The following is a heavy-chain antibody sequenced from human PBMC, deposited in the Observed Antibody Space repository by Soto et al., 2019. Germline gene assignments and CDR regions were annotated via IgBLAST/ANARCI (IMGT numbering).Heavy chain of an antibody. Sequence: QVQLQESGPGLVKPSQTLSLTCTVSGASISSGDYYWTWIRQPPGKGLEWIGSLYYSGSTYYNPSLKSRVPISVDTSNNQFSLKLSSVTAADTAVYYCARASYDSSTYYLDYWGQGTLVTVSS. D-gene: IGHD3-22*01. CDR3: ARASYDSSTYYLDY. V-gene: IGHV4-30-4*01. CDR1: GASISSGDYY. CDR2: LYYSGST. J-gene: IGHJ4*02.